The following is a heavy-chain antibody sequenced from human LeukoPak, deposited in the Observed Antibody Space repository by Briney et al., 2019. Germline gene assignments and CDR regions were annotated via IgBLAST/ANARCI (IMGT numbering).Heavy chain of an antibody. CDR3: ARGQEYYYDSSAYSKFDY. V-gene: IGHV3-33*01. CDR2: IWYDGSNK. CDR1: GXTFNNYG. J-gene: IGHJ4*02. D-gene: IGHD3-22*01. Sequence: GRSLRLSCAASGXTFNNYGMHWVRQAPGKGLEWVAAIWYDGSNKYYADSVKGRFTISRDNSKNTLYLQMNSLRAEDTALYYCARGQEYYYDSSAYSKFDYWGQGTLVTVSS.